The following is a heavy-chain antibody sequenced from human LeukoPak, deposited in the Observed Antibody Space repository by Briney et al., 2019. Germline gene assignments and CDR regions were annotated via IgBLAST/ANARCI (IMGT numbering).Heavy chain of an antibody. D-gene: IGHD3-22*01. CDR1: GFTFSSYG. Sequence: PGGSLRLSCAASGFTFSSYGMHWVRQAPGKGLEWVAVISYDGSNKYYAGSVKGRFTISRDNSKNTLYLQTNSLRAEDTAVYYCVKDGDYYDSSGVLDYWGQGTLVTVSS. V-gene: IGHV3-30*18. CDR3: VKDGDYYDSSGVLDY. CDR2: ISYDGSNK. J-gene: IGHJ4*02.